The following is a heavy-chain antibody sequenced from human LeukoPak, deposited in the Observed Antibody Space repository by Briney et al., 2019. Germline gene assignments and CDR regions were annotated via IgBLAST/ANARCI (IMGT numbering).Heavy chain of an antibody. CDR1: GGTFSSYA. D-gene: IGHD6-19*01. CDR2: IIPIFGTA. Sequence: SVKVSCKASGGTFSSYAISWVRQAPGQGLEWMGGIIPIFGTANYAQKFQGRVTITTDESTSTAYMELSSLRSEDTAVYYCARGRVAVAGKIHAFDIWGQGTMVTVSS. J-gene: IGHJ3*02. V-gene: IGHV1-69*05. CDR3: ARGRVAVAGKIHAFDI.